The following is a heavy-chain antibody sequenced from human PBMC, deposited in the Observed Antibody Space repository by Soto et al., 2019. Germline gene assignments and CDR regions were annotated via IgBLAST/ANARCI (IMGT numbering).Heavy chain of an antibody. V-gene: IGHV4-34*01. D-gene: IGHD2-2*01. CDR2: INHSGST. CDR1: GGSFSGYY. Sequence: SETLSLTCAVYGGSFSGYYWSWIRQPPGKGLEWIGEINHSGSTNYNPSLKSRVTISVDTSKNQFSLKLSSVTAADTAVYYCARGHSSTSCYAGDWFDPWGQGTLVTVSS. J-gene: IGHJ5*02. CDR3: ARGHSSTSCYAGDWFDP.